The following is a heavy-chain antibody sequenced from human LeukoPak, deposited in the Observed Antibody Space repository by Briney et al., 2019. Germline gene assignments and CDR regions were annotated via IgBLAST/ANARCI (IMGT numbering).Heavy chain of an antibody. Sequence: SQTVSLTCAISGDSVSSNSATWDWIRQSPSRGLEWLGRTYYRSKWYNDYAVSVKSRVTINPDTSKNQFSLQLNSVTPEDTAVYYCAREGSDGYLFDYWGQGSLVIVSS. CDR2: TYYRSKWYN. D-gene: IGHD3-22*01. CDR3: AREGSDGYLFDY. V-gene: IGHV6-1*01. J-gene: IGHJ4*02. CDR1: GDSVSSNSAT.